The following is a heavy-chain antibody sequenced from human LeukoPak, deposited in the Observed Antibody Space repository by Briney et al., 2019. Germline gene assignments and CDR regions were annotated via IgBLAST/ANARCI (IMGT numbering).Heavy chain of an antibody. CDR3: ARNSLIAENYGHYYFSYMDV. CDR1: GFTFSSYW. D-gene: IGHD2-21*01. V-gene: IGHV3-7*01. J-gene: IGHJ6*03. Sequence: GGSLRLSCAASGFTFSSYWMSWVRQAPGKGLEWVANIKQDGSEKYYVDSVKGRFTISRDNAKNSLYLRMNSLRVEDTAVYYCARNSLIAENYGHYYFSYMDVWGKGTTVTVSS. CDR2: IKQDGSEK.